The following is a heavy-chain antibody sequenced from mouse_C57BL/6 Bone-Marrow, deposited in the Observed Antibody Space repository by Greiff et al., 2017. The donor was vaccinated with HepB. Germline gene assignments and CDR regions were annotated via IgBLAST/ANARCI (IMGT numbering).Heavy chain of an antibody. D-gene: IGHD1-1*01. J-gene: IGHJ4*01. CDR2: FYPGSGSI. V-gene: IGHV1-62-2*01. Sequence: QVQLQQSGAELVKPGASVKLSCKASGYTFTEYTIHWVKQRSGQGLEWIGWFYPGSGSIKYNEKFKDKATLTADKSSSTVYMELRRLTSEDSAVYFSARDEEGASVVGYYAMDYWGQVTSVTVAS. CDR3: ARDEEGASVVGYYAMDY. CDR1: GYTFTEYT.